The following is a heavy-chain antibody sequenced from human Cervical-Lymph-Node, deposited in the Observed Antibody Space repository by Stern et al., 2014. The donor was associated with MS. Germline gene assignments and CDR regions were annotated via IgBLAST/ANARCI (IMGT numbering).Heavy chain of an antibody. CDR1: GYTFTGYY. Sequence: VQLVESGAEVKKPGASVKGSCKASGYTFTGYYMHWVRQAPGQGLEWMGRIKPNSGSTNYAQKFQGKVTMTRDTSISTAYMELRRLRSDDTAVYYCARSNYCSGGSCYYYYGMDVWGQGTTVTASS. D-gene: IGHD2-15*01. V-gene: IGHV1-2*06. J-gene: IGHJ6*02. CDR2: IKPNSGST. CDR3: ARSNYCSGGSCYYYYGMDV.